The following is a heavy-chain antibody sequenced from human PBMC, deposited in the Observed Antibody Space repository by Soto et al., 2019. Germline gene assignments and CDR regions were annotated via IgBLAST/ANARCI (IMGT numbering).Heavy chain of an antibody. D-gene: IGHD2-8*02. Sequence: QVQLVQSGAEVKKPGSSVKVSCKASGGTFGSYAITWVRRAPGQGLEWLGVIIPILNSPAYAQKFKARVVTNADEITNTAYMELNSLRFDDTAVYYGAREAPYCTSAACPKFYDMDVWGQGTTVTVAS. J-gene: IGHJ6*01. CDR2: IIPILNSP. V-gene: IGHV1-69*01. CDR3: AREAPYCTSAACPKFYDMDV. CDR1: GGTFGSYA.